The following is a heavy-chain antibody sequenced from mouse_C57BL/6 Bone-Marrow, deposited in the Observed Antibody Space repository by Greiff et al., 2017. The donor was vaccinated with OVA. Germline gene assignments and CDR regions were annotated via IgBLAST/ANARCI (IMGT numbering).Heavy chain of an antibody. V-gene: IGHV5-17*01. CDR2: ISSGSSTI. CDR1: GFTFSDYG. CDR3: ARGDYGSSYDWYFDV. D-gene: IGHD1-1*01. Sequence: EVKVVESGGGLVKPGGSLKLSCAASGFTFSDYGMHWVRQAPEKGLEWVAYISSGSSTIYYADTVKGRFTISRDNAKNTLFLQMTSLRSEDTATYYCARGDYGSSYDWYFDVWGTGTTVTVSS. J-gene: IGHJ1*03.